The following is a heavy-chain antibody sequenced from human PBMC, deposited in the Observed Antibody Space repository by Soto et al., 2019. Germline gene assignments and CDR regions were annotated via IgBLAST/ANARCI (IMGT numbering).Heavy chain of an antibody. CDR3: ARPFDPYGSGSYEHYYYGMDV. J-gene: IGHJ6*02. V-gene: IGHV5-10-1*01. CDR1: GYSFTSYW. D-gene: IGHD3-10*01. CDR2: IDPSDSYT. Sequence: GESLKISCKGSGYSFTSYWISWVRQMPGKGLEWMGRIDPSDSYTNYSPSFQGHVTISADKSISTAYLQWSSLKASDTAMYYFARPFDPYGSGSYEHYYYGMDVWGQGTTVTVSS.